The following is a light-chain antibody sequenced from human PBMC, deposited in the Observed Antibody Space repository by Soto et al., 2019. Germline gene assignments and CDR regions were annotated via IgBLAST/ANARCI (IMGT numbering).Light chain of an antibody. CDR3: QQYGSSPKYT. J-gene: IGKJ2*01. CDR1: QSVSSSY. CDR2: GAS. V-gene: IGKV3-20*01. Sequence: EIVLTQSPGTLSLSPGERATLSCRASQSVSSSYLAWYQQKPGQAPRLLIYGASSRATGIPDRFSGSGSGTDLTLTISRLAPEDFAMYYCQQYGSSPKYTFGQGTKLEIK.